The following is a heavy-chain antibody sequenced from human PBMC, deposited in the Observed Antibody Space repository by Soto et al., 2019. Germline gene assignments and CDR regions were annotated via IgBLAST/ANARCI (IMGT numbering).Heavy chain of an antibody. CDR1: GFTFSTYA. CDR3: AHPRGYGVFDAYDI. Sequence: GVLRLSCAASGFTFSTYAMSWVRQAPGKGLEWVSAISGDGVSTYYADSVKGRFTISRHNSLNRLYLQMNGLRTEDTAVYFCAHPRGYGVFDAYDIWGQGAMVTVSS. CDR2: ISGDGVST. V-gene: IGHV3-23*01. D-gene: IGHD4-17*01. J-gene: IGHJ3*02.